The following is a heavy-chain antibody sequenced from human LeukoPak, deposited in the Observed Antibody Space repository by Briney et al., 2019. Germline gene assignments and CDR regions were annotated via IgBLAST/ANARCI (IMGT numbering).Heavy chain of an antibody. CDR2: INHSGST. CDR1: GGSFSGYY. V-gene: IGHV4-34*01. D-gene: IGHD6-13*01. J-gene: IGHJ5*02. Sequence: PSETLSLTCAVYGGSFSGYYWSWIRQPPGKGLEWIGEINHSGSTNYNPSLKSRVTISVDTSKNQFSLKLSSVTAADTAVYYCARGVTAAAGYNWFDPWGQGTLVTVSS. CDR3: ARGVTAAAGYNWFDP.